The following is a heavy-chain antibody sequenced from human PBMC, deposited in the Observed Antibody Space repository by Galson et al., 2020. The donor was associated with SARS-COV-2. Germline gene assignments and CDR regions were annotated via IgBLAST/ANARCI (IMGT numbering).Heavy chain of an antibody. Sequence: GDSLKTSCAASGFTLSSYWMHWVRQAPGQGLVLVSRINNDGSSSTYADSVKGRFTISRDNAKNTLYLQMNSVRAEETAVYYCARVRPSRNARLGEPEGPWGQGTLVTVSS. CDR2: INNDGSSS. V-gene: IGHV3-74*01. D-gene: IGHD3-16*01. J-gene: IGHJ5*02. CDR3: ARVRPSRNARLGEPEGP. CDR1: GFTLSSYW.